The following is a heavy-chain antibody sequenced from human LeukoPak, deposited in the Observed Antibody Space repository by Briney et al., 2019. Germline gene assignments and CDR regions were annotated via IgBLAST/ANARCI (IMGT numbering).Heavy chain of an antibody. Sequence: GGSLRLSCAASGFTVSSNYMSWVRQAPGKGLEWVSVIYSGGSTYYADSVKGRFTISRDNSKNTAYLQMNSLKTEDTAVYYCTRHTYYDILTGSNYWGQGTLVTVSS. D-gene: IGHD3-9*01. CDR3: TRHTYYDILTGSNY. CDR2: IYSGGST. V-gene: IGHV3-66*04. CDR1: GFTVSSNY. J-gene: IGHJ4*02.